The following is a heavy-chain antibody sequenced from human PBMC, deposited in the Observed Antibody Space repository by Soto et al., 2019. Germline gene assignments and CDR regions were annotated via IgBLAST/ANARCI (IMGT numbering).Heavy chain of an antibody. CDR1: GGSINSYY. CDR2: ISHSGTT. Sequence: LSLTCTVSGGSINSYYWSWIRQSPGKRLEWIGYISHSGTTNYNPSLKSRLTISLNTAKNQFSLKLRSVTAADTAVYYCARGTRATQYYFYFHGMDVWGQGTTVTVSS. D-gene: IGHD3-10*01. J-gene: IGHJ6*02. CDR3: ARGTRATQYYFYFHGMDV. V-gene: IGHV4-59*01.